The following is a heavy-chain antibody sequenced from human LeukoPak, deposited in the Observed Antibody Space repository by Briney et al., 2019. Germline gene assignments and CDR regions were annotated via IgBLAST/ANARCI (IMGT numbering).Heavy chain of an antibody. V-gene: IGHV4-30-2*01. J-gene: IGHJ6*03. D-gene: IGHD2/OR15-2a*01. CDR2: IYHSGGT. CDR1: GGSISSGGYS. CDR3: ARAGFYASVNQYYYYYYMDV. Sequence: SETLSLTCAVSGGSISSGGYSWSWIRQPPGKGLEWIGYIYHSGGTYYNPSLKSRVTISVDRSKNQFSLKLSSVTAADAAVYYCARAGFYASVNQYYYYYYMDVWGTGTTVTVSS.